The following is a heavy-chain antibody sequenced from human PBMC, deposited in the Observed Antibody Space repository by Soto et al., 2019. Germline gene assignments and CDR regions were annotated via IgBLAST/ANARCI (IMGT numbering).Heavy chain of an antibody. CDR3: VRDGTKTLRDWFDP. V-gene: IGHV4-4*07. Sequence: SETLSLTCTVSGASISGFYWSWIRKSAGKGLEWIGRIYATGTTDYNPSLKSRVMMSVDTSKKQFSLKLRCVTAADTAVYYCVRDGTKTLRDWFDPWGQGISVTVSS. CDR1: GASISGFY. CDR2: IYATGTT. D-gene: IGHD1-1*01. J-gene: IGHJ5*02.